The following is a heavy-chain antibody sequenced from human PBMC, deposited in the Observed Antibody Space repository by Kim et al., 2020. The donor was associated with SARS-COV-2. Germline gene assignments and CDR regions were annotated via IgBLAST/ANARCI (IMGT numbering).Heavy chain of an antibody. V-gene: IGHV1-46*01. J-gene: IGHJ4*02. D-gene: IGHD1-26*01. CDR3: ARDPGVGATAPFDY. Sequence: AQKFQGRVTMTRDTSTSTVYMELSSLRSEDTAVYYCARDPGVGATAPFDYWGQGTLVTVSS.